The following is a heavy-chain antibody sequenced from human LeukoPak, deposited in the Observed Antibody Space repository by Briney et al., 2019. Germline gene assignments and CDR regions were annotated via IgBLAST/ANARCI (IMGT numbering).Heavy chain of an antibody. D-gene: IGHD3-22*01. J-gene: IGHJ4*02. CDR3: ARVGDSSGYYYLVFDY. V-gene: IGHV4-30-2*05. CDR1: GGSISSGGYS. CDR2: IYHSGST. Sequence: SQTLSLTCAVSGGSISSGGYSWSWIRQPPGKGLEWIGYIYHSGSTYYNPSLKSRVTISVDTSKNQFSLKLSSVTAADTAVYYCARVGDSSGYYYLVFDYWGQGTLVTVSS.